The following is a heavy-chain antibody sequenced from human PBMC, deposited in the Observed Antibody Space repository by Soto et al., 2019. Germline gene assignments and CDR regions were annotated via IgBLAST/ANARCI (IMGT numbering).Heavy chain of an antibody. Sequence: EVQLLESGGGLVQPGGSLRLSCAASGLTFSSYAMSWVRQAPGKGLEWVSGISAGGGSTYYADSVKGRFTISRDNSKNTLYLQMHSLRAEDTAVYYCAKYVEYSGYDGTYFDCWGQGTLVTVSS. V-gene: IGHV3-23*01. CDR1: GLTFSSYA. J-gene: IGHJ4*02. CDR2: ISAGGGST. CDR3: AKYVEYSGYDGTYFDC. D-gene: IGHD5-12*01.